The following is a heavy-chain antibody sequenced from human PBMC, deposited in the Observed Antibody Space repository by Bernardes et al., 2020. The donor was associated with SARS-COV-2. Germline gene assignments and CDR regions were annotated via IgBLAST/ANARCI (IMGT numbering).Heavy chain of an antibody. D-gene: IGHD2-15*01. J-gene: IGHJ4*02. CDR3: ARDLDIVVVVAASLDY. V-gene: IGHV1-18*01. Sequence: ASVKVSCKASGYTFTSYGISWVRQAPGQGLEWMGWISAYNGNTNYAQKLQGRVTMTTDTSTSTAYMELRSLRSDDTAVYYCARDLDIVVVVAASLDYWGQGTLVTVSS. CDR1: GYTFTSYG. CDR2: ISAYNGNT.